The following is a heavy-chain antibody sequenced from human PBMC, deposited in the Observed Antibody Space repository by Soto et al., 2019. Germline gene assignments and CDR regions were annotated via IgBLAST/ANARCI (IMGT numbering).Heavy chain of an antibody. J-gene: IGHJ4*02. CDR3: VKDADLTTVTTYLIYFDY. Sequence: GGSLRLSCSASGFTFSSYAMHWDRQAPGKGLEYVSAISSNGGSTYYADPVKGRFTISRDNSKNTLYLQMSSLRAEDTAVYYCVKDADLTTVTTYLIYFDYWGQGTLVTVSS. CDR2: ISSNGGST. CDR1: GFTFSSYA. D-gene: IGHD4-4*01. V-gene: IGHV3-64D*06.